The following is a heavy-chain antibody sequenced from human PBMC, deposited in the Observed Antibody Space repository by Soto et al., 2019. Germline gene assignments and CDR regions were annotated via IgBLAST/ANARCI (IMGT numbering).Heavy chain of an antibody. V-gene: IGHV1-18*01. Sequence: ASVTVSCQASGSTFTSYGISWVRQAPGQGLEGMGWISAYNGNTIYAQKFQGRVTMTEDTSTDTAYMELSSLRSEDTAVYYCATLAQQLVLSPYYYYYMDVWGKGTTVTVSS. CDR2: ISAYNGNT. D-gene: IGHD6-13*01. CDR1: GSTFTSYG. J-gene: IGHJ6*03. CDR3: ATLAQQLVLSPYYYYYMDV.